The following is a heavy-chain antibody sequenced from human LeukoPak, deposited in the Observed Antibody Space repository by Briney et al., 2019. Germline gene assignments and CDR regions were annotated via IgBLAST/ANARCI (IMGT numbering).Heavy chain of an antibody. Sequence: PGGSLRLSCAASGFTFSSYEMNWVRQAPGKGLEWVSYIGVSGSTMYYAESVKGRFTISRDNAKNSLYLRMNSLRAEDTAVYYCARERCCSSTSCPHGDLDYWGQGTLVSVSS. CDR1: GFTFSSYE. D-gene: IGHD2-2*01. CDR2: IGVSGSTM. V-gene: IGHV3-48*03. J-gene: IGHJ4*02. CDR3: ARERCCSSTSCPHGDLDY.